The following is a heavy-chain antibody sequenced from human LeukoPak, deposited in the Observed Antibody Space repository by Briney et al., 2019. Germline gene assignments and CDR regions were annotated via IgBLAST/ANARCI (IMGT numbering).Heavy chain of an antibody. CDR3: ARDRYCSSTSCLTAYYYYYYMDV. D-gene: IGHD2-2*01. CDR2: IKQDGSAK. CDR1: GFTFSSYW. J-gene: IGHJ6*03. V-gene: IGHV3-7*01. Sequence: GGSLRLSCAASGFTFSSYWMSWVRQAPGKGLEWVANIKQDGSAKYYVDSVKGRFTISRDNAKNSLYLQMNSLRAEDTAVYYCARDRYCSSTSCLTAYYYYYYMDVWGKGTTVTVSS.